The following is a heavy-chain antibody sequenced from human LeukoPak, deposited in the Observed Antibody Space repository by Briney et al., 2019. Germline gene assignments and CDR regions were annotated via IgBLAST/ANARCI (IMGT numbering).Heavy chain of an antibody. CDR3: AREVYYFDY. J-gene: IGHJ4*02. CDR2: ISSSSTYI. V-gene: IGHV3-21*01. CDR1: GFTFSSFS. Sequence: GGSLRLSCAASGFTFSSFSMNWVRQAPGKGLEWVSSISSSSTYIYYADSLKGRFTISRDNAKNSLFLQMNSLRAEDTAVYYCAREVYYFDYWGQGTLVTVSS.